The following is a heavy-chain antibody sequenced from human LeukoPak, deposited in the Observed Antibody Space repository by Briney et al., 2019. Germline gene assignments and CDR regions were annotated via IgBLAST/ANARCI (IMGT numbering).Heavy chain of an antibody. CDR2: ISGSGGST. Sequence: GSLRLSCAASGFTFSSYAMSWVRQAPGKGLEWVSAISGSGGSTYYADSVKGRFTISRDNAKNSLYLQMNSLRAEDTAVYYCARDRGSGWSRGFDYWGQGTLVTVSS. D-gene: IGHD6-19*01. CDR1: GFTFSSYA. J-gene: IGHJ4*02. V-gene: IGHV3-23*01. CDR3: ARDRGSGWSRGFDY.